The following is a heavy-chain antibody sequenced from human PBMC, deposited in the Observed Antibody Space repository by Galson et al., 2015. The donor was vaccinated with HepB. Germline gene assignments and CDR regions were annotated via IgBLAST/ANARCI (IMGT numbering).Heavy chain of an antibody. D-gene: IGHD6-13*01. V-gene: IGHV3-30*04. CDR1: GFTFSSYA. CDR3: ARDKDPSRSWVDGLIYYGLAV. Sequence: SLRLSCAALGFTFSSYAFHWVRQAPGKGLEWVAVISYDGSNKNYADSVKGRFTISRDESRNTLHLQMNSPRAEDTAIYYCARDKDPSRSWVDGLIYYGLAVWGQGTTVTVSS. J-gene: IGHJ6*02. CDR2: ISYDGSNK.